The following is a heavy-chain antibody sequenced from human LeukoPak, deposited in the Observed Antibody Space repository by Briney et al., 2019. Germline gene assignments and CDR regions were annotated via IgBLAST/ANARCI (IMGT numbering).Heavy chain of an antibody. CDR1: GVSMSSSSYY. J-gene: IGHJ6*03. CDR2: VYYSGTT. Sequence: PSETLSLTCTVSGVSMSSSSYYWAWIRQSLGKGLEWIGSVYYSGTTHYESSLKSRVTISVDTSKNQFSLKLSSVTAADTAVYYCARGVFGYSSGWYGGMYYYYYMDVWGKGTTVTISS. D-gene: IGHD6-19*01. V-gene: IGHV4-39*07. CDR3: ARGVFGYSSGWYGGMYYYYYMDV.